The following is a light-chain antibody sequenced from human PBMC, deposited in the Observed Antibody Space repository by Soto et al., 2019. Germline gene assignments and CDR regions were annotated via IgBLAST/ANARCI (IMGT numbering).Light chain of an antibody. CDR2: DVS. V-gene: IGLV2-14*01. J-gene: IGLJ1*01. Sequence: QSALTQPASVSGYPGQSIAISCTGTSSDVGGYNYVSWYQQYPGKAPKLVIYDVSNRPSGVSNRFSGSKSVNTASLTISGLHSEDEDDYYCSSWTSSSTYVFGNGTKLTVL. CDR3: SSWTSSSTYV. CDR1: SSDVGGYNY.